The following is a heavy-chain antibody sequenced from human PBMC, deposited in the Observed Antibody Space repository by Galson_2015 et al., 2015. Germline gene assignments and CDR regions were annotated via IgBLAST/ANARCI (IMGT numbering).Heavy chain of an antibody. CDR2: INAGNVNT. CDR3: AREANYYYGMDV. V-gene: IGHV1-3*01. CDR1: GYTFTSYS. Sequence: SVKVSCKASGYTFTSYSIHWVRQAPGQRLEWMGWINAGNVNTKYSQKFQGRVTITRDTSATTAYMELSSLRSEDTAVYYCAREANYYYGMDVWGQGTTVTVSS. J-gene: IGHJ6*02.